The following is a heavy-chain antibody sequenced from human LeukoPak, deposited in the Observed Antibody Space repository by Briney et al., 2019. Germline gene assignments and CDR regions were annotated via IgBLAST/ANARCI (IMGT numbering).Heavy chain of an antibody. CDR3: ARTNPSFDY. Sequence: SQTLSLTCTVSGGSISSYYWSWIRQPPRKGLEWIGYIFYSGSTNYNPSLKSRVTISVDTSKTQVSLKLRSVTAADTAVYYCARTNPSFDYWGQGTLVTVSS. CDR2: IFYSGST. V-gene: IGHV4-59*08. J-gene: IGHJ4*02. CDR1: GGSISSYY.